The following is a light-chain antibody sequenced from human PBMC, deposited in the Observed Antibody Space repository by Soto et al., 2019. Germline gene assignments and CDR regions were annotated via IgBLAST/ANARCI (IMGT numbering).Light chain of an antibody. J-gene: IGKJ4*01. CDR2: GAS. CDR1: QAISNY. Sequence: AIRMTQSPSSLSASAGDRVTITCRASQAISNYLAWYQQRPGSAPRLLVFGASRLESGVPSRFSGSGSGTDFSLSIGRLQSEDFATYFCQQYYCYPLTFGGGTRVEI. CDR3: QQYYCYPLT. V-gene: IGKV1-8*01.